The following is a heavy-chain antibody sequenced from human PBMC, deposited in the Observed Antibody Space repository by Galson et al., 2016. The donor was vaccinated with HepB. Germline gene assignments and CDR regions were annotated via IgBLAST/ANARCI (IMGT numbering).Heavy chain of an antibody. CDR1: GYTFTSYG. D-gene: IGHD2-15*01. CDR2: ISAYNGNT. J-gene: IGHJ5*02. CDR3: ARPRVLVAAMRELASRGWLDP. Sequence: SVKVSCKASGYTFTSYGISWVRQAPGQGLEWMGWISAYNGNTNYAQKLQGRVTMTTDTSTSTSYMELRSLRSDDTAVYYCARPRVLVAAMRELASRGWLDPWGQGTLVTVSS. V-gene: IGHV1-18*01.